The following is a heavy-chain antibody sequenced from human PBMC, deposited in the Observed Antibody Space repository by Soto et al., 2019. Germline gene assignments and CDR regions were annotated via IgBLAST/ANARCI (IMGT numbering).Heavy chain of an antibody. J-gene: IGHJ3*02. CDR3: ARVERATATTVVDAFDI. CDR2: MSHSGGT. Sequence: QVQLQQWGAGLLKPSETLSLTCAVFGGSVNSGNYYWSWIRQPPGKGLEWIGEMSHSGGTHFNPSLKSRVTTSVATAKNQFSLKISSVTAADPALYHCARVERATATTVVDAFDIWGPGTMVTVSS. CDR1: GGSVNSGNYY. D-gene: IGHD1-1*01. V-gene: IGHV4-34*01.